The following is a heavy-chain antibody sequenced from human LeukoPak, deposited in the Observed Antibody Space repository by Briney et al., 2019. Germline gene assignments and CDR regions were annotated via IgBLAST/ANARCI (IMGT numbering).Heavy chain of an antibody. J-gene: IGHJ4*02. CDR3: ARGLDEGDYGDYGYDY. V-gene: IGHV3-30*02. Sequence: GGSLRLSCAASGFTFSSYGMHWVRQAPGKGLEWVAFIRYDGSNKYYADSVKGRFTISRDNSKNTLYLQMNSLRAEDTAVYYCARGLDEGDYGDYGYDYWGQGTLVTVSS. CDR2: IRYDGSNK. CDR1: GFTFSSYG. D-gene: IGHD4-17*01.